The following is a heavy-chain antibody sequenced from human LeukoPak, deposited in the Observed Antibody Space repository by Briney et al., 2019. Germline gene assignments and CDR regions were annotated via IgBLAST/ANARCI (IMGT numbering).Heavy chain of an antibody. CDR2: INPSGGST. CDR3: ARGDPRYNWFDP. D-gene: IGHD2-21*02. Sequence: SVQVSCHASGYAFTIYYMHWVRQAPGQGREWMGIINPSGGSTSYAQKFQGRVTMTRDTSTSTVYMELSSLRSEDTAVYYCARGDPRYNWFDPWGQGTLVTVSS. J-gene: IGHJ5*02. V-gene: IGHV1-46*01. CDR1: GYAFTIYY.